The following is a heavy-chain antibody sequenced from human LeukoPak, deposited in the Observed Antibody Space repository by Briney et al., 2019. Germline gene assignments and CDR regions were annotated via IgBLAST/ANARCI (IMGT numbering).Heavy chain of an antibody. Sequence: SETLSLTCTVSGYSISSGYYWGWIRQPPGKGLEWIGNIYHSGRTYYNPSLKSRVTISVDTSKNQLSLRLSSVAAADTAVYYCASPMVQAAGKPLFDYWGQGTLVTVSS. D-gene: IGHD6-13*01. CDR1: GYSISSGYY. J-gene: IGHJ4*02. CDR3: ASPMVQAAGKPLFDY. CDR2: IYHSGRT. V-gene: IGHV4-38-2*02.